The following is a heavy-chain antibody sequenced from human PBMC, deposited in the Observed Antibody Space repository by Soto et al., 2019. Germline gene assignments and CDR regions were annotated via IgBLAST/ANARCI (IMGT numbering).Heavy chain of an antibody. CDR1: GFTFSRNT. CDR2: ITSSGSYV. V-gene: IGHV3-21*01. J-gene: IGHJ6*02. D-gene: IGHD3-3*02. CDR3: VKDEGIEAMDV. Sequence: EVQLVESGGGLVKPGGSLRLSCVTSGFTFSRNTMNWVRQAPGKGLEWVASITSSGSYVYYADSAKGRFSASRDNAKNSLSLQMDSLRPDDTAIYFCVKDEGIEAMDVWGQGTTVTVSS.